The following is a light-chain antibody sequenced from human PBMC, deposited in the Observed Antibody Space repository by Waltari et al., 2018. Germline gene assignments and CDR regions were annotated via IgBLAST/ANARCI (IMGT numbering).Light chain of an antibody. V-gene: IGKV1-39*01. J-gene: IGKJ3*01. CDR2: AAS. CDR3: QQSFDSVFT. CDR1: RTVSTY. Sequence: IQLTQSPSSLSPSVGDRVTITCRAGRTVSTYLKWYQQKPGKAPKLLIYAASILQSGVPSRFSGSGSGTEFSLTIASLQPEDSATYYGQQSFDSVFTFGPGTTVNV.